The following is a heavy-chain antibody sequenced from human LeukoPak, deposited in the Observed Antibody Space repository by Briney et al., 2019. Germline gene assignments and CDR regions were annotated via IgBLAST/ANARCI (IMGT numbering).Heavy chain of an antibody. CDR2: IYHSGST. V-gene: IGHV4-38-2*01. CDR1: GYSISSGYY. Sequence: SETLSLTCAVSGYSISSGYYWGWIRQPPGKGLEWIGSIYHSGSTYYNPSLKSRVTISVDTSKNQFSLKLSSVTAAGTAVYYCARARYGDYVTWFDPSGQGTLVTVSS. D-gene: IGHD4-17*01. CDR3: ARARYGDYVTWFDP. J-gene: IGHJ5*02.